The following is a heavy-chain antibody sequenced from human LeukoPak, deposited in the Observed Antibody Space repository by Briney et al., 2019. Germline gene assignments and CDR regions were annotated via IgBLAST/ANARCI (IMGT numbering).Heavy chain of an antibody. CDR2: VCYHGSNK. J-gene: IGHJ4*02. Sequence: GRTLRLSCAASGFTFSSYSMHGVRQAPGKGLECGTGVCYHGSNKYYADSVKGRFTISRDNSKNTLYLQMNSLRAAETAVYYCARELGIAVAGFDYCGQGSLVTVYS. D-gene: IGHD6-19*01. CDR1: GFTFSSYS. CDR3: ARELGIAVAGFDY. V-gene: IGHV3-33*01.